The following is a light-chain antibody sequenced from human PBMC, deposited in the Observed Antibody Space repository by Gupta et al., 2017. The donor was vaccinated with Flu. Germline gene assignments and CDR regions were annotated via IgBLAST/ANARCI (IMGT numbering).Light chain of an antibody. CDR2: EVT. J-gene: IGLJ3*02. CDR1: SSDVGGYNF. V-gene: IGLV2-14*01. Sequence: SPLPQPASTSVSPGQSITISCTGTSSDVGGYNFVSWYQQYPGKAPQLLIYEVTNRPAGVSDRFSGSKSGNTASLTISGRQAEDETDYFCASVTTSSTVVFGGGTKLTVL. CDR3: ASVTTSSTVV.